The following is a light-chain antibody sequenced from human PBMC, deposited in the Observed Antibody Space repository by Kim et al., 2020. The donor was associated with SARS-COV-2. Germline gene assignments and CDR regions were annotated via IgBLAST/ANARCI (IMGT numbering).Light chain of an antibody. Sequence: VSPGERATLSCRASQTISSYLAWYKQKPGQPPRLLIYDASTRATGIPARFSGSGSGTEFTLTISSLQSEDFAIYYCQQYNDWPPGDTFGQGTKLEIK. V-gene: IGKV3-15*01. CDR3: QQYNDWPPGDT. CDR1: QTISSY. J-gene: IGKJ2*01. CDR2: DAS.